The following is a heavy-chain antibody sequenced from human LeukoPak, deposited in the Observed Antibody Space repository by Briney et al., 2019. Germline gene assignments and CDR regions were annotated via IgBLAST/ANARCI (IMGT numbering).Heavy chain of an antibody. J-gene: IGHJ4*02. Sequence: ASVRVSCTASGYTFTGYYMHWVRQAPGQGLEWMGWINPNSGGTNYAQKFQGRVTMTRDTSISTAYMELSRLRSDDTAVYYCARDSITMVRGVINYWGQGTLVTVSS. V-gene: IGHV1-2*02. CDR2: INPNSGGT. CDR1: GYTFTGYY. CDR3: ARDSITMVRGVINY. D-gene: IGHD3-10*01.